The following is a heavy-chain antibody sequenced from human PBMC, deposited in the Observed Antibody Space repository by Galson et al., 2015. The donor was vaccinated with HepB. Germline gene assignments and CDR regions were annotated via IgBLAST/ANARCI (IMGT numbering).Heavy chain of an antibody. CDR2: IIPIFGTA. CDR1: GGTFSSYA. Sequence: SVKVSCKASGGTFSSYAISWVRQAPGQGLEWMGGIIPIFGTANYAQKFQGRVTITADKSTSTAYMELSSLRSEDTAVYYCAREGIAAEANWFDPWGQGSLVTVSS. V-gene: IGHV1-69*06. CDR3: AREGIAAEANWFDP. J-gene: IGHJ5*02. D-gene: IGHD6-13*01.